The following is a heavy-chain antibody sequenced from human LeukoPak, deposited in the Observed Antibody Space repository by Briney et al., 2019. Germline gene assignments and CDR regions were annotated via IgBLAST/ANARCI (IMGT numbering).Heavy chain of an antibody. Sequence: SETLSLTCTVSGGSISTSAFHWGWIRPPPGKGLEWIGSIYDSGNEFYNPSLKSRVTISADTSKNQFSLKLNSVTAADTAMYYCARQISDYYYYYMDVWGEGITVTVSS. CDR2: IYDSGNE. CDR1: GGSISTSAFH. V-gene: IGHV4-39*01. J-gene: IGHJ6*03. D-gene: IGHD2/OR15-2a*01. CDR3: ARQISDYYYYYMDV.